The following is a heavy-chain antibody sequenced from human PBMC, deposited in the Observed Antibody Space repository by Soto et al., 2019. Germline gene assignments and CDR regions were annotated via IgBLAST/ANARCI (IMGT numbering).Heavy chain of an antibody. Sequence: SETLSLTCSVSGASISSYYWTWIRQPPGGGLEWIGYMHHTQGTDDNPSLRGRVHMSIDTSMNQFSLRLTSVTAADTAVYYCARVPFVGYFDWLDPWGHGTLVTVSS. CDR3: ARVPFVGYFDWLDP. CDR1: GASISSYY. J-gene: IGHJ5*02. V-gene: IGHV4-59*01. D-gene: IGHD3-9*01. CDR2: MHHTQGT.